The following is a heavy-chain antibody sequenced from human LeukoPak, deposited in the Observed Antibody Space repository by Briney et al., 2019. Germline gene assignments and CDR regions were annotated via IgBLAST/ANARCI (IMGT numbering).Heavy chain of an antibody. D-gene: IGHD3-10*01. CDR2: IKQEEGEK. CDR1: GFPFGGYG. Sequence: PGGSRRLSFEASGFPFGGYGLSWFRKAPGKGLEGWANIKQEEGEKYYVDSVKGRFTISKDNAKNSLYLQMNSLRAEDTAVYYCARDLSRSFSMIRGLIQHREFDFWGRGTLVTVSS. CDR3: ARDLSRSFSMIRGLIQHREFDF. J-gene: IGHJ4*02. V-gene: IGHV3-7*01.